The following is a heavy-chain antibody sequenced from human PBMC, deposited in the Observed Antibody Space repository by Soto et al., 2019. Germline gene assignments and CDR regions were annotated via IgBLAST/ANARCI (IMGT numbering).Heavy chain of an antibody. CDR2: IYYSGST. CDR1: GGSISSYY. Sequence: QVQLQEWGPGLVKPSETLSLTCTVSGGSISSYYWSWIRQPPGKGLEWIGYIYYSGSTNYNPSLKSRVTISVDTSKNQFSLKLSSVTAADTAVYYCAREGLTGTIGLYYYYGMDVWGQGTTVTVSS. V-gene: IGHV4-59*01. D-gene: IGHD1-7*01. J-gene: IGHJ6*02. CDR3: AREGLTGTIGLYYYYGMDV.